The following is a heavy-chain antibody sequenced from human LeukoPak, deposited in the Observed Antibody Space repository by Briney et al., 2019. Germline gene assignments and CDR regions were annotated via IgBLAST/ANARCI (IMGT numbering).Heavy chain of an antibody. CDR2: IYYSGST. CDR3: TALAGAEVTNWFDP. J-gene: IGHJ5*02. Sequence: SETLSLTCTVSGGSISSGGYYWSWIRQHPGKGLEWIGHIYYSGSTYYNPSLKSRVTISVDTSKNQFSLKLSSVTAADTAVYYCTALAGAEVTNWFDPWGQGTLVTSPQ. V-gene: IGHV4-31*03. CDR1: GGSISSGGYY. D-gene: IGHD1-26*01.